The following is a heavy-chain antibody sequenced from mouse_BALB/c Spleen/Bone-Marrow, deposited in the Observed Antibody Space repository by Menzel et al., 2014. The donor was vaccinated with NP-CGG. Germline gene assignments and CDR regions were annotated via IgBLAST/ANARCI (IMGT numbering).Heavy chain of an antibody. CDR1: GYTFTSYW. V-gene: IGHV1-69*02. CDR2: IYPSDSYT. Sequence: VQLQESGAELVRPGASVKLSCKASGYTFTSYWINWVKQRPGQGLEWIGNIYPSDSYTNYNQKFKDKATLTVDKSSSTAYMQLSSPTSEDSAVYYCTRAYGSSYEYYFDYLEQDAALTDS. D-gene: IGHD1-1*01. J-gene: IGHJ2*01. CDR3: TRAYGSSYEYYFDY.